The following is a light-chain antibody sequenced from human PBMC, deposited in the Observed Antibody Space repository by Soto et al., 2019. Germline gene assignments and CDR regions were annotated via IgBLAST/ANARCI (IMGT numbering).Light chain of an antibody. CDR3: QQYYSNPLFN. CDR1: PGISSY. J-gene: IGKJ3*01. V-gene: IGKV1D-43*01. CDR2: YAS. Sequence: AIRMTQSPFSLSASVGDRVTITCWASPGISSYLAWYQQKPAKAPKLFIYYASSLRSGFPSRFSGSRSGTDYTLTSSSLQPEDFATYYCQQYYSNPLFNFGPGNKVDIK.